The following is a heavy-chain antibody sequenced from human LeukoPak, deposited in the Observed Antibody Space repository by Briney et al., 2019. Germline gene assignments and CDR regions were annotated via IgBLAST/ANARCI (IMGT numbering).Heavy chain of an antibody. Sequence: GGSLRLSCAASGFTFSSYAMSWVRQAPGKGLEWVSAISGSGGSTYYADSVKGRFTISRDNSKNTLYLQMNSLRAEDTAVYYCARPYCTNGVCSYDYWGQGTLVTVSS. J-gene: IGHJ4*02. CDR2: ISGSGGST. D-gene: IGHD2-8*01. CDR3: ARPYCTNGVCSYDY. V-gene: IGHV3-23*01. CDR1: GFTFSSYA.